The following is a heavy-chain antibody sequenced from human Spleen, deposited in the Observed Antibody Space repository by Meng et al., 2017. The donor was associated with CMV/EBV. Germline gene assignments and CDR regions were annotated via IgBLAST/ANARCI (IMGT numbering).Heavy chain of an antibody. CDR1: GGSFGGYY. J-gene: IGHJ6*02. CDR2: INHSGST. Sequence: SETLSLTCAVYGGSFGGYYWTWIRQPPGKGLEWIGEINHSGSTNYNPSLKSRVTISADTSKNHFSLKLRSVTAADTAVYYCARGAATIGNCINTSCYQPYYYGLDVWGQGTTVTVSS. D-gene: IGHD2-2*01. CDR3: ARGAATIGNCINTSCYQPYYYGLDV. V-gene: IGHV4-34*01.